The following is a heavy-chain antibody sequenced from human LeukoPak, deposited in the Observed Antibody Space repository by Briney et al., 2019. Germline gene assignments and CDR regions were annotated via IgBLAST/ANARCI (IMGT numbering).Heavy chain of an antibody. CDR1: GGSISSGDYY. Sequence: SQTLSLTCTVSGGSISSGDYYWNWIRQPPGKGLEWIGYIYYSGSTYYNPSLKSRVTISVETSENQFSLKLSSVTAADTAVYYCARDYRGYGAFDIWGQGTMVTVSS. V-gene: IGHV4-30-4*08. CDR3: ARDYRGYGAFDI. D-gene: IGHD3-22*01. J-gene: IGHJ3*02. CDR2: IYYSGST.